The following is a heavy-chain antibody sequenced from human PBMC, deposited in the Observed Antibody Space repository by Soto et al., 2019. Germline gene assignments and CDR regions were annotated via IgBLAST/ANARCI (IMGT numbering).Heavy chain of an antibody. V-gene: IGHV1-58*01. D-gene: IGHD3-10*01. CDR3: AAEGGITMVRGVNPYGMDV. J-gene: IGHJ6*02. CDR1: GFTFTSSA. CDR2: IVVGSGNT. Sequence: SVKVSCKASGFTFTSSAVQWARQARGQRLEWIGWIVVGSGNTNYAQKFQERVTITRDMSTSTAYMELSSLRSEDTAVYYCAAEGGITMVRGVNPYGMDVWGQGTTVTVSS.